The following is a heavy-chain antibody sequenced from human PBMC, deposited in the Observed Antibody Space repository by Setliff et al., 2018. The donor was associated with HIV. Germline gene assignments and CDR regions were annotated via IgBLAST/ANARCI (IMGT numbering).Heavy chain of an antibody. CDR2: VSGSGGST. CDR1: GFTFNTYA. V-gene: IGHV3-23*01. D-gene: IGHD3-10*01. J-gene: IGHJ4*02. CDR3: VKMRGSGSHYSYSFDY. Sequence: ASVKVSCAASGFTFNTYAMSWVRQAPGKGLEWVSIVSGSGGSTYYADSVKGRFTISRDNSKNTLYLQMNSLRVDDTAVYYCVKMRGSGSHYSYSFDYWGQGTLVTV.